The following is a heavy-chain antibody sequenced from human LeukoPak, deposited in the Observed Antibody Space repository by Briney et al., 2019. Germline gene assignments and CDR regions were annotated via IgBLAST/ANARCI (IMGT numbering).Heavy chain of an antibody. V-gene: IGHV3-30*02. CDR1: GFTFSTNG. Sequence: PGGSLRLSCAASGFTFSTNGIHWVRQAPGKGLEWVTFIRYDGSNKYYADSVMGRFTISRDNSKNTVYLQMNSLRTDDTAVYYCAKAGSTSPFYYYYYYMEVWGTGTTVTVSS. CDR2: IRYDGSNK. J-gene: IGHJ6*03. CDR3: AKAGSTSPFYYYYYYMEV. D-gene: IGHD6-6*01.